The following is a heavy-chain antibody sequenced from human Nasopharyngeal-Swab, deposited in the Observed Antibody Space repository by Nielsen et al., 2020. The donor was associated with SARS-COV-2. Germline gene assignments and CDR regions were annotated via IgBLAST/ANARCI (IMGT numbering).Heavy chain of an antibody. CDR1: GGSISSYY. CDR2: IYYSGST. Sequence: SETLSLTCTVSGGSISSYYWSWIRQPPGKGLEWIGYIYYSGSTYYNPSLKSRVTIPVDTSKNQFSLKLSSVTAADTAVYYCARISGWSGYYLYYYYYMDVWGKGTTVTVSS. CDR3: ARISGWSGYYLYYYYYMDV. D-gene: IGHD3-3*01. J-gene: IGHJ6*03. V-gene: IGHV4-59*12.